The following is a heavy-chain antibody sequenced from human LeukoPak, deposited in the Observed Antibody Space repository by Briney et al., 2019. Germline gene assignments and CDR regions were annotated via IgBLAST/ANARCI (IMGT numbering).Heavy chain of an antibody. CDR2: ISYDGSNK. V-gene: IGHV3-30*04. CDR1: GFTFSSYA. D-gene: IGHD1-20*01. CDR3: ARDPYNWNDATPYYFDY. Sequence: GGSLRLSCAASGFTFSSYAMHWVRQAPGKGLEWVAVISYDGSNKYYADSVKGRFTISRGNSKNTLYLQMSSLRAEDTAVYYCARDPYNWNDATPYYFDYWGQGTLVTVSS. J-gene: IGHJ4*02.